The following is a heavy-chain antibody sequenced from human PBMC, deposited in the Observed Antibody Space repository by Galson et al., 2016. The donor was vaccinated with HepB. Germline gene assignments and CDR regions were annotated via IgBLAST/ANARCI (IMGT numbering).Heavy chain of an antibody. V-gene: IGHV4-34*01. CDR3: ARGPSWSGRSYGVDV. D-gene: IGHD6-13*01. CDR2: INHRGST. J-gene: IGHJ6*02. Sequence: SETLSLTCTLYGGSFSGYYWSWIRQPPGKGLEWIGEINHRGSTNYNPSLKSRVTISVDTSKNQFSLNVTSVTDTDTAVYYCARGPSWSGRSYGVDVWGQGTTVTVSS. CDR1: GGSFSGYY.